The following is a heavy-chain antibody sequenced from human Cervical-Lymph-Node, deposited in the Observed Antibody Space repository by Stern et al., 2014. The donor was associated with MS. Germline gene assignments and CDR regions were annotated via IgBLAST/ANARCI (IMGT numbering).Heavy chain of an antibody. CDR1: GGTLRSYG. CDR2: IIPLFGTT. J-gene: IGHJ4*02. Sequence: QVQLVQSGAEVKKPGSSVKVSCKASGGTLRSYGISWVRQAPGQGLEWMGGIIPLFGTTNYAEKFQGRVTITADDSTSTVYMELSSLRSEDTAVYYCARYRTTFTYYFDYWGQGTLVTVSS. V-gene: IGHV1-69*01. D-gene: IGHD2/OR15-2a*01. CDR3: ARYRTTFTYYFDY.